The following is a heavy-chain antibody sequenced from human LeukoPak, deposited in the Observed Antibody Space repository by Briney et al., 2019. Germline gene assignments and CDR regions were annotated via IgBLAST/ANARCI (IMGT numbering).Heavy chain of an antibody. CDR1: GFTFSSCG. CDR2: IGPTGTDR. CDR3: ATETIGRHYDY. V-gene: IGHV3-21*01. Sequence: GGSLRLSCAASGFTFSSCGFNWVRQAPGKGLGWVSSIGPTGTDRYYADSVRGRFTISRGNAKNSMYLQMDSLRDEDTAVYYCATETIGRHYDYWGQGTLLTVSS. D-gene: IGHD1-14*01. J-gene: IGHJ4*02.